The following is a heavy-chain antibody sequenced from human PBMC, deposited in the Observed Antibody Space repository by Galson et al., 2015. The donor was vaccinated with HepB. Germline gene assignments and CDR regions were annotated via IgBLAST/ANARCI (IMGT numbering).Heavy chain of an antibody. CDR3: ARTRRRIVGATWRNWFDP. V-gene: IGHV2-70*11. D-gene: IGHD1-26*01. Sequence: PALVKPTQTLTLTCTFSGFSLSTSGMCVSWIRQPPGKALEWLARIDWDDDKYYSTSLKTRLTISKDTSKNQVVLTMTNMDPVDTATYYCARTRRRIVGATWRNWFDPWGQGTLVTVSS. CDR1: GFSLSTSGMC. CDR2: IDWDDDK. J-gene: IGHJ5*02.